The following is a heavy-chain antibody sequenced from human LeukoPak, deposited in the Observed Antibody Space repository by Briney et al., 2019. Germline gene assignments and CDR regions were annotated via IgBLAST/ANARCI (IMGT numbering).Heavy chain of an antibody. Sequence: PGESLRLSCAASGFTFSRYGMHWVRQAPAKGLEWVAFIRYDGSNKYYADSVKGRFTISRDNSKNTLYLQMNSLRAEDTAVYYCAKGGATILDYWGQGTLVTVSS. J-gene: IGHJ4*02. D-gene: IGHD1-26*01. CDR1: GFTFSRYG. CDR3: AKGGATILDY. CDR2: IRYDGSNK. V-gene: IGHV3-30*02.